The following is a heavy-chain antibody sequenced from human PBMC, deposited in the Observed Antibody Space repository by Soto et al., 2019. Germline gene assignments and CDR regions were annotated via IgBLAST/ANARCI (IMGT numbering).Heavy chain of an antibody. CDR2: IHPSGDT. Sequence: SETLSLTCAVDSGSFSTYYCSWTRQPPGKGLEWIGEIHPSGDTNYNPSLSNRVTISLGTSKDQFSLKLGSVTAADLAVCYCARRYRSSFDYWGQGTLVTVSS. V-gene: IGHV4-34*01. J-gene: IGHJ4*02. D-gene: IGHD6-13*01. CDR1: SGSFSTYY. CDR3: ARRYRSSFDY.